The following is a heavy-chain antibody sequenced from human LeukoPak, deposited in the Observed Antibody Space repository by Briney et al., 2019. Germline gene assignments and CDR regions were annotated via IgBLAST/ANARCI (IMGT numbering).Heavy chain of an antibody. CDR1: GFTFSTYW. CDR3: ARGDKFSGDY. Sequence: GGALRLSCAPSGFTFSTYWMSWVRPAPGKGLEWVANIHQDGNEKYYVDSVKDRFTISRDNAKHSLYLQMNSLRAEDTAVYYCARGDKFSGDYWGQGTLVTVSS. J-gene: IGHJ4*02. D-gene: IGHD2-15*01. CDR2: IHQDGNEK. V-gene: IGHV3-7*04.